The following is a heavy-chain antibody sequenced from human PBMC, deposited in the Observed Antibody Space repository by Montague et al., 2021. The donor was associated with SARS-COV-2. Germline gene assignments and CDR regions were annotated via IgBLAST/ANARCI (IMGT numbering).Heavy chain of an antibody. CDR2: TYYRSKWNN. CDR3: TSGREGNYNVMDV. CDR1: GDSVAGVSAT. J-gene: IGHJ6*02. D-gene: IGHD1-1*01. V-gene: IGHV6-1*01. Sequence: CAISGDSVAGVSATRNWVRQTPAIGSDWLVMTYYRSKWNNDYAVAVRGRVTINPDTSKNQFSLQLNSVTPEDTAIYYCTSGREGNYNVMDVWGQGTTVTVSS.